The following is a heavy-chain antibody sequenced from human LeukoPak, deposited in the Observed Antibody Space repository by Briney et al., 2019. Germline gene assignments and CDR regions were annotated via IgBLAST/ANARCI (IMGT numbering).Heavy chain of an antibody. J-gene: IGHJ4*02. CDR3: ARGGNGYNYYPPLFDY. Sequence: PSETLSLTCTVSGGSISSYYWSWIRQPPGKGLEWIAYIYYSGSTNYNPSLKSRVTISLDPSKNQFSLKLSSVTAADTAVYFCARGGNGYNYYPPLFDYWGQGTLVTVSS. V-gene: IGHV4-59*01. CDR1: GGSISSYY. D-gene: IGHD5-24*01. CDR2: IYYSGST.